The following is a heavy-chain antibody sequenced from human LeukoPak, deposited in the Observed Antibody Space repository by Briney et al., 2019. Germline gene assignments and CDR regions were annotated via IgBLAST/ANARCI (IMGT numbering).Heavy chain of an antibody. V-gene: IGHV4-59*08. CDR1: GGSISSYY. J-gene: IGHJ4*02. CDR3: ANSPKTYISSWPFFN. CDR2: IHYSGNT. D-gene: IGHD6-13*01. Sequence: PSETLSLTCTVSGGSISSYYWSWIRQPPGKGLEWIGYIHYSGNTNFDPSLKNRVTISVDTSKNQFSLKLSSVTAADTAVYYCANSPKTYISSWPFFNWGQGTLVTVSS.